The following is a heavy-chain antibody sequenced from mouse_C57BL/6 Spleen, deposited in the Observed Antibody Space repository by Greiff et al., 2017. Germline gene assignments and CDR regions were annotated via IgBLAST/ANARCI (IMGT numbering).Heavy chain of an antibody. Sequence: QVQLQQSGPELVKPGASVKISCKASGYAFSSSWMNWVKQRPGKGLEWIGRIYPGDGDTNYNGKFKGKATLTADKSSSTAYMQLSSLTSEDSAVYFCANGGYAMDYWGQGTSVTVSS. J-gene: IGHJ4*01. V-gene: IGHV1-82*01. CDR2: IYPGDGDT. CDR3: ANGGYAMDY. CDR1: GYAFSSSW.